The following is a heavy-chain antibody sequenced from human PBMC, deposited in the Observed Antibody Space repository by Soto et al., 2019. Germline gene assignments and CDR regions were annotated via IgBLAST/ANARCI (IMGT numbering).Heavy chain of an antibody. CDR1: GFTFNNYA. V-gene: IGHV3-23*01. Sequence: EVQLLESGGGLVQPGGSLRLSCAASGFTFNNYAMNWVRQAPGKGLEWVSVISGAVRSTSYADSVKGRFTISRDNSKNTLYLQMNSLRAEDTAVYYCAKARTTVTPAYWGQGTLVTVSS. J-gene: IGHJ4*02. D-gene: IGHD4-17*01. CDR2: ISGAVRST. CDR3: AKARTTVTPAY.